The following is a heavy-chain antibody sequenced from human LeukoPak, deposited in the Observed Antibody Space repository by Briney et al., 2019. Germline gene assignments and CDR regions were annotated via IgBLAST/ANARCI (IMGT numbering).Heavy chain of an antibody. CDR2: ISYDGSNK. Sequence: GGSLRLSCAASGFTFSSYAMHWVRQAPGKGLEWVAVISYDGSNKYYADSVKGRFTISRDNSKNTLYLQMNSLRAEDTAVYYCARAGSSYLDYWGQGTLVTVSS. CDR3: ARAGSSYLDY. V-gene: IGHV3-30*04. J-gene: IGHJ4*02. CDR1: GFTFSSYA. D-gene: IGHD6-6*01.